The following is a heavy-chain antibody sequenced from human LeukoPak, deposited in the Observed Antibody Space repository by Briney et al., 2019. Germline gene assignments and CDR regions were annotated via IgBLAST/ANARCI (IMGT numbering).Heavy chain of an antibody. V-gene: IGHV1-69*05. CDR1: GYTFTGYY. J-gene: IGHJ3*02. CDR2: IIPIFGTA. Sequence: SVKVSCKASGYTFTGYYMHWVRQAPGQGLEWMGRIIPIFGTANYAQKFQGRVTITTDESTSTAYMELSSLRSEDTAVYYCDAFDIWGQGTMVTVSS. CDR3: DAFDI.